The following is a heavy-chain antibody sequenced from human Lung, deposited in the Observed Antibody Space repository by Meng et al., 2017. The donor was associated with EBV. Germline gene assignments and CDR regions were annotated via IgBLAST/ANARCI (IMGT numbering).Heavy chain of an antibody. J-gene: IGHJ4*02. CDR1: GGSISSGGHY. V-gene: IGHV4-31*01. D-gene: IGHD5-18*01. CDR3: ARAVDTGYFDY. CDR2: IYYSGST. Sequence: QGRRKESGPGLVKRPQTLSLTCTVSGGSISSGGHYWSWIRQHPGKGLEWIGYIYYSGSTYYNPSLKSLVSISVDTSNNQFSLKLSSVTAADTAVYYCARAVDTGYFDYWGQGTLVTVSS.